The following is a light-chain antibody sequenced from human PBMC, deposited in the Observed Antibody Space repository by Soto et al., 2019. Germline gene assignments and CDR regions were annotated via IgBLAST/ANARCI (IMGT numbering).Light chain of an antibody. Sequence: QSALTQPASVSGSTGESITISCTGTSSDVGSYNLVSWYQQHPGKAPKLMIYEGSKRPSGVSNRFSGSKSGNTASLTISGLQAEDEADYYCCSYAGSSTFAVFRGGIKLTVL. CDR1: SSDVGSYNL. J-gene: IGLJ7*01. CDR2: EGS. V-gene: IGLV2-23*01. CDR3: CSYAGSSTFAV.